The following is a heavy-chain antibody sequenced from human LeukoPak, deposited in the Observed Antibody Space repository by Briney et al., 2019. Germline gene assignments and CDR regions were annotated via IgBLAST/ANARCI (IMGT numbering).Heavy chain of an antibody. CDR2: ISASSRVT. V-gene: IGHV3-48*02. D-gene: IGHD3-22*01. CDR1: GFSFSDYS. J-gene: IGHJ4*02. CDR3: ARDFDTSGYAFDY. Sequence: GGSLRLSCAASGFSFSDYSMTWVRQAPGKGLEWISYISASSRVTYDADSVKGRFTVSRDNAKNSLYLQMNSLRDADTAVYYCARDFDTSGYAFDYWGQGTLVTVSS.